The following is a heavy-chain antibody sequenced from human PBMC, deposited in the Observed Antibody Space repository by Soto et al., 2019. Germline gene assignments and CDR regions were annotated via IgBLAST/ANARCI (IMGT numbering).Heavy chain of an antibody. J-gene: IGHJ6*02. Sequence: QVQLVESGGGVVQPGRSLRLSCAASGFTFSSYAMHWVRQAPGKGLEWVAVISYDGSNKYYADSVKGRFTISRDNSKNTLYLQMNSLRAEDTAVYYCARVGCSSNEGRCGYYYGMDVWGQGTTVTVSS. CDR2: ISYDGSNK. CDR1: GFTFSSYA. CDR3: ARVGCSSNEGRCGYYYGMDV. D-gene: IGHD2-2*01. V-gene: IGHV3-30-3*01.